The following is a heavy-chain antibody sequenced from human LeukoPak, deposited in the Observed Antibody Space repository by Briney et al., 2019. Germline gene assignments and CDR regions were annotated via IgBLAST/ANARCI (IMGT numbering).Heavy chain of an antibody. V-gene: IGHV3-13*01. J-gene: IGHJ2*01. CDR3: VREPAYTGTWWYPDL. CDR1: GFPFSDYD. Sequence: GALRLSCVASGFPFSDYDMHWVRQPTGKGLEWISAIDPAGNTWYSDSVKGRFTISRENAKSSLFLQMNSLRAADTAVYYCVREPAYTGTWWYPDLWGRGTLVTVSS. CDR2: IDPAGNT. D-gene: IGHD3-16*01.